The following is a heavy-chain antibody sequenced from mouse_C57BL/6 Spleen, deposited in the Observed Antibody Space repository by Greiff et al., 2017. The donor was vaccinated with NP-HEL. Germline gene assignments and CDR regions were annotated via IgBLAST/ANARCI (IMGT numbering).Heavy chain of an antibody. Sequence: QVHVKQSGAELVRPGASVKLSCKASGYTFTDYYINWVKQRPGQGLEWIARIYPGSGNTYYNEKFKGKATLTAEKSSSTAYMQLSSLTSEDSAVYFCARNVRHDYFDYWGQGTTLTVSS. V-gene: IGHV1-76*01. CDR3: ARNVRHDYFDY. CDR1: GYTFTDYY. J-gene: IGHJ2*01. CDR2: IYPGSGNT. D-gene: IGHD2-14*01.